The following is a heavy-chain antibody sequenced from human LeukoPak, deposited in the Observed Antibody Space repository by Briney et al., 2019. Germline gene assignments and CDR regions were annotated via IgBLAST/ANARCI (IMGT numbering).Heavy chain of an antibody. CDR1: GFTFSSYA. D-gene: IGHD3-9*01. V-gene: IGHV3-30-3*01. CDR2: ISYDGSTK. Sequence: PGRSLRLSCAASGFTFSSYAMYWVRQAPGKGLEWVAVISYDGSTKYYADSVKGRFTISRDNSKNTLYLQINSLRPEDTAVYYCARGDILTGPYYFDYWGQGTLVTVSS. J-gene: IGHJ4*02. CDR3: ARGDILTGPYYFDY.